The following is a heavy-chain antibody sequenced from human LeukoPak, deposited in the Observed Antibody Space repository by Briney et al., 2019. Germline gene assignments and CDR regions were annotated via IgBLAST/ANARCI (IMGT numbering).Heavy chain of an antibody. CDR3: ARAQLLTDAFDI. J-gene: IGHJ3*02. CDR1: GFTFSSYS. D-gene: IGHD2-2*01. Sequence: GGSLRLSCAASGFTFSSYSMNWVRQAPGKGLEWVSSISSSSSYIYYADSVKGRFTISRDNAKNSLYLQMNSLRAEDTAVYYCARAQLLTDAFDIWGQGTMVTVSS. V-gene: IGHV3-21*01. CDR2: ISSSSSYI.